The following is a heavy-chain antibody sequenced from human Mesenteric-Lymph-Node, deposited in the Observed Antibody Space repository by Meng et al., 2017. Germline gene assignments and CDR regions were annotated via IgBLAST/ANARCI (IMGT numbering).Heavy chain of an antibody. CDR2: IYYSGST. V-gene: IGHV4-61*01. J-gene: IGHJ4*02. CDR3: ARTHFYDSSNYGFDY. CDR1: GGSVSSNYYY. Sequence: QVQLQESGPGLVRPSETLSLTCTVSGGSVSSNYYYWSWIRQPPGKGLEWIGYIYYSGSTNYNPSLKSRVTMSVDTSKNQFSLKLSSVTAADTAVYYCARTHFYDSSNYGFDYWGQGTLVTVSS. D-gene: IGHD3-22*01.